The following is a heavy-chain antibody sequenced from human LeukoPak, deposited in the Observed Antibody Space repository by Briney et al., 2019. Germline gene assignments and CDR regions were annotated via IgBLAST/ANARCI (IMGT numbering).Heavy chain of an antibody. CDR2: VGDSGST. V-gene: IGHV4-4*07. CDR3: ARDLSTRRLNWFDP. D-gene: IGHD1-1*01. J-gene: IGHJ5*02. CDR1: GGYISSFY. Sequence: PSETLSLTCTVSGGYISSFYWSWIRQPAGKGLEWIGRVGDSGSTDYSPSLRSRVTVSIDLSKKQVYLKLTSMTAADTAVYYCARDLSTRRLNWFDPWGQGIQVTVSS.